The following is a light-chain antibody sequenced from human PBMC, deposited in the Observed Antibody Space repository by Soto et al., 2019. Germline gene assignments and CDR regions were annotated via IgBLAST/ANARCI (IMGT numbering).Light chain of an antibody. CDR3: QQYGDSPWT. V-gene: IGKV3-20*01. J-gene: IGKJ1*01. Sequence: EIVLTQSPGTLSLSPGERATLSCRASQRVSSSYLAWYQQKPGQYPRLVIYAASTRATGIPDRIGGGGFWTDFTLTIRRLEPEDFAMYYCQQYGDSPWTFGQGTRVDFK. CDR1: QRVSSSY. CDR2: AAS.